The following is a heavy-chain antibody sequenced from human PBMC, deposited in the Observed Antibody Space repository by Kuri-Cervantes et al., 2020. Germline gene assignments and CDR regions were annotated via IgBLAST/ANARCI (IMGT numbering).Heavy chain of an antibody. CDR1: GCTISSSSYY. CDR3: ASEGRYYDSSGYL. V-gene: IGHV4-39*06. CDR2: IYYCDST. J-gene: IGHJ2*01. D-gene: IGHD3-22*01. Sequence: SETLSLTCTVSGCTISSSSYYWGWNRQPPGKGLEWIGSIYYCDSTYYNPSHKSRVTISVNTSKNPFLLRLSFVAAANTTVYYCASEGRYYDSSGYLWGRGTLVTVSS.